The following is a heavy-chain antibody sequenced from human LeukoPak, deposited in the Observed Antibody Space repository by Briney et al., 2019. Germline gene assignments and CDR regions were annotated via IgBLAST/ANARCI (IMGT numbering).Heavy chain of an antibody. CDR3: AKDGSSNWTPDY. J-gene: IGHJ4*02. CDR2: ISGSGGST. CDR1: GFTFSSYA. V-gene: IGHV3-23*01. Sequence: HPXGSLRLSCAASGFTFSSYAMSWVRQAPGKGLEWVSAISGSGGSTYYADSVKGRFTISRDNSKNTLYLQMNSLRAEDTAVYYCAKDGSSNWTPDYWGQGTLVTVSS. D-gene: IGHD1-1*01.